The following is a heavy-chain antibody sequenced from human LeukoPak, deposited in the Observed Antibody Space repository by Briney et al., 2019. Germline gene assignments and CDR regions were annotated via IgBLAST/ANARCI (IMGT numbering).Heavy chain of an antibody. V-gene: IGHV3-23*01. D-gene: IGHD6-19*01. CDR3: ARDGKSSGWYY. CDR1: GFTFSSYA. J-gene: IGHJ4*02. CDR2: ISSSADTT. Sequence: GGSLRLSCAASGFTFSSYAMSWVRQAPGKGLEWVSAISSSADTTYYADSVKGRFTISRDNSKNTLYLQMNSLRADDTAVYYCARDGKSSGWYYWGQGTLVTVSS.